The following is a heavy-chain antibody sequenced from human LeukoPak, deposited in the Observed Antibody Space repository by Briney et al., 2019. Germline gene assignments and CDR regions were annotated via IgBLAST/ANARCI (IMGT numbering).Heavy chain of an antibody. CDR2: VNAKGDVT. CDR1: GFAFRNYG. V-gene: IGHV3-23*01. CDR3: AKEKGDGLPFDY. D-gene: IGHD5-24*01. J-gene: IGHJ4*02. Sequence: GGSLRLSCSASGFAFRNYGMAWVRQAPGKGLDFVSAVNAKGDVTFCAASVKGRFTMSRDNSRDTLYLQMNRLRAEDTAVYYCAKEKGDGLPFDYWGQGTLITVSS.